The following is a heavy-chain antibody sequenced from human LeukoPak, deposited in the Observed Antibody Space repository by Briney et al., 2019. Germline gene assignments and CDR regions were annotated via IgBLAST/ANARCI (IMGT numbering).Heavy chain of an antibody. V-gene: IGHV3-30*02. J-gene: IGHJ4*02. CDR1: GFSFSSYG. Sequence: GGSLRLSCAGSGFSFSSYGMHWVRQAPGKGLEWMAFIRSDGSNKYYADSVKGRFTISRDNSKNTLYLQMNSLRAEDTAVYYCARDSGSYYDSSGPGDYWGQGTLVTVSS. D-gene: IGHD3-22*01. CDR3: ARDSGSYYDSSGPGDY. CDR2: IRSDGSNK.